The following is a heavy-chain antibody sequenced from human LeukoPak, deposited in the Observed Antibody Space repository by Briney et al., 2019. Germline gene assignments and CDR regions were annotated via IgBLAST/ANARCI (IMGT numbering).Heavy chain of an antibody. V-gene: IGHV4-30-4*08. J-gene: IGHJ4*02. Sequence: SETLSLTCAVYGGSFSGYYWSWIRQPPGKGLEWIGYIYYSGSTYYNPSLKSRVTISVDTSKNQFSLKLSSVTAADTAVYYCARDHSYGGYFDYWGQGTLVTVSS. CDR1: GGSFSGYY. CDR2: IYYSGST. D-gene: IGHD5-18*01. CDR3: ARDHSYGGYFDY.